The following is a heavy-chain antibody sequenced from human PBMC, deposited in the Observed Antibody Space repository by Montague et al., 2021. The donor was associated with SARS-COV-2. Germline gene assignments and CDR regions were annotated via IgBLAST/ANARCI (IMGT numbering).Heavy chain of an antibody. CDR2: IYSGGTT. D-gene: IGHD2-2*01. CDR3: ARALSFSNWFDP. V-gene: IGHV3-66*01. CDR1: GFTVSSNH. Sequence: SLRLSCAASGFTVSSNHMSWVRQAPGKGLEWVSVIYSGGTTYYADSVKGRFTISRDNSKNTLYLQMNSLRAEDTAVYYCARALSFSNWFDPWGQGTLVTVSP. J-gene: IGHJ5*02.